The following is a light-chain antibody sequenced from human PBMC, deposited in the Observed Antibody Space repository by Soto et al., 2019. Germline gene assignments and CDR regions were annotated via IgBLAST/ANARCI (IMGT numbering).Light chain of an antibody. V-gene: IGLV1-51*01. CDR2: DDN. CDR1: SSNIGGNS. J-gene: IGLJ1*01. CDR3: GSWDSSLSAYV. Sequence: QTVLTQPPSVSAAPGQKVTISCSGSSSNIGGNSVSWYQQLPGTAPKLLIYDDNKRPSGIPDRFSGSKSGTSATLGITGFQTGDEADYYCGSWDSSLSAYVFGTGTKV.